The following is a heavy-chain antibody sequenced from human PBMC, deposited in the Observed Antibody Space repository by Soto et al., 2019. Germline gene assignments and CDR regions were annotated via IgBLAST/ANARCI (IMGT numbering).Heavy chain of an antibody. CDR3: AHRRKCSSTSCYTDWFDP. CDR1: GFSLSTSGVG. CDR2: IYWDDDK. J-gene: IGHJ5*02. V-gene: IGHV2-5*02. D-gene: IGHD2-2*02. Sequence: SVPTLVNPTQTLTLTCTFSGFSLSTSGVGVGWIRQPPGKALEWLALIYWDDDKRYSPSLKSRLTITKDTSKNQVVLTMTNMDPVDTATYYCAHRRKCSSTSCYTDWFDPWGQGTLVTVSS.